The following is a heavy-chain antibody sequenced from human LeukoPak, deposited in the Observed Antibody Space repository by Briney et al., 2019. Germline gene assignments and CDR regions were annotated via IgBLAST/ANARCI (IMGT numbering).Heavy chain of an antibody. CDR2: IYYSGST. CDR1: GGSFSSSSYY. J-gene: IGHJ5*02. D-gene: IGHD3-10*01. Sequence: SETLSLTCTVSGGSFSSSSYYWGWIRQPPGKGLEWIGSIYYSGSTYYNPSLKSRVTISVDTSKNQFSLKLSSATAADTAVYYCARVTMVRGVRKNWFDPWGQGTLVTVSS. V-gene: IGHV4-39*07. CDR3: ARVTMVRGVRKNWFDP.